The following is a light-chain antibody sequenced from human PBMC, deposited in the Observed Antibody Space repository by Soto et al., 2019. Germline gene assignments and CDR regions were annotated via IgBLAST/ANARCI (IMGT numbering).Light chain of an antibody. V-gene: IGKV3-11*01. CDR1: QSVSSY. CDR3: QQRSNWPPLP. CDR2: DAS. J-gene: IGKJ4*01. Sequence: EIVLTQSPATLSLSPGERATLSCRASQSVSSYFAWYQQKPGQAPRLLIYDASNRATGIPARVSGSGSGTDFPLTISSLVPEDFAVYYCQQRSNWPPLPFGGGTKGQIK.